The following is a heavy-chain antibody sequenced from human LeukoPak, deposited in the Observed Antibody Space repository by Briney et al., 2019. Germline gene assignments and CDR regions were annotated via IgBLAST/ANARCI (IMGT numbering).Heavy chain of an antibody. CDR2: INPSGGST. V-gene: IGHV1-46*01. D-gene: IGHD2/OR15-2a*01. CDR1: GYTFTSYY. Sequence: ASVKVSCKASGYTFTSYYMHWVRQAPGQGLEGMGIINPSGGSTSYAQKFQGRVTMTRDTSTSTVYMELSSLRSEDTAVYYCARDFLAELDAFDIWGQGTMVTVSS. CDR3: ARDFLAELDAFDI. J-gene: IGHJ3*02.